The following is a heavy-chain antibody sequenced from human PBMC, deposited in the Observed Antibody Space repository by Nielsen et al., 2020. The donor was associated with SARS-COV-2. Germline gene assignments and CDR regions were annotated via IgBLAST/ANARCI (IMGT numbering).Heavy chain of an antibody. V-gene: IGHV3-7*05. CDR1: GLIFSSSW. Sequence: GESLKISCAASGLIFSSSWMVWVRQAPGKGLERVANINEDGSVVNYVDSVKGRFTISRDNAGKSLYLQMNSLRAEDTAVYYCARDAAYSRFDYWGQGTLVTVSS. CDR3: ARDAAYSRFDY. J-gene: IGHJ4*02. D-gene: IGHD4-11*01. CDR2: INEDGSVV.